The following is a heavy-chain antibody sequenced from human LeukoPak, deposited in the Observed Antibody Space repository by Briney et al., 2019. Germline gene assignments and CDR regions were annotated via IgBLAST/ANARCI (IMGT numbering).Heavy chain of an antibody. CDR2: ITSSGGST. J-gene: IGHJ4*02. CDR3: ARYSYDSSGYFADY. V-gene: IGHV3-23*01. D-gene: IGHD3-22*01. CDR1: GFTFSNYA. Sequence: GGSLRLSCAASGFTFSNYAVSCVRQAPGKGLEWVSTITSSGGSTYYADFVKGRFTISRDNSRNTQNLQMNSLRAEDTAVYHCARYSYDSSGYFADYWGQGTLVTVSS.